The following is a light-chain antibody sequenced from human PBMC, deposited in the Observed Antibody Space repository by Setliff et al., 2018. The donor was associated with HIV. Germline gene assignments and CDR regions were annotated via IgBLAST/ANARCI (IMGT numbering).Light chain of an antibody. Sequence: QSALTQPPSASGTPGQRVTISCSGSNSNIGSNTVNWYQQLPGTAPKLFIYSNDQRPSGVPDRFSGSKSGTSASLAISGLQSEDEANYYCAAWDDRLNGFYVFGTGTK. J-gene: IGLJ1*01. CDR2: SND. CDR3: AAWDDRLNGFYV. V-gene: IGLV1-44*01. CDR1: NSNIGSNT.